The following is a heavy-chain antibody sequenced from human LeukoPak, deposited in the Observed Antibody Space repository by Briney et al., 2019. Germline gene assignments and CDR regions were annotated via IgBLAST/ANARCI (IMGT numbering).Heavy chain of an antibody. Sequence: VASVKVSCKASGYTFTSYAMHWVRQAPGQRLEWMGWINAGNGNTKYSQKFQGRVTITRDTSASTAYMELSSLRSEDTAVYYCARDRIAAAGRQFDYWGQGTLVTVSS. D-gene: IGHD6-13*01. CDR3: ARDRIAAAGRQFDY. CDR1: GYTFTSYA. V-gene: IGHV1-3*01. CDR2: INAGNGNT. J-gene: IGHJ4*02.